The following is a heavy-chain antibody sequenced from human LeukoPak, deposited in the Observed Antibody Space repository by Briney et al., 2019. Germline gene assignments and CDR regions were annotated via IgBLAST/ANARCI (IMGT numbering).Heavy chain of an antibody. J-gene: IGHJ3*02. Sequence: PGGSLRLSCAASGFTFSSYWMSWARQAPGKGLEWVANIKQDGSEKYYVDSVKGRFTISRDNAKNTLYLQMNSLRAEDTAVYYCAKEGYSYGFDAFDIWGQGTMVTVSS. CDR1: GFTFSSYW. V-gene: IGHV3-7*03. D-gene: IGHD5-18*01. CDR2: IKQDGSEK. CDR3: AKEGYSYGFDAFDI.